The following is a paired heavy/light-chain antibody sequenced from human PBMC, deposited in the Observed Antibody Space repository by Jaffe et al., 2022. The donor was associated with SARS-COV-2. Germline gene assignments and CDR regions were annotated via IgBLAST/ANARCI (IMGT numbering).Light chain of an antibody. CDR2: TAS. J-gene: IGKJ1*01. CDR3: QQSYSTPRT. CDR1: QSIRSY. V-gene: IGKV1-39*01. Sequence: DIQMTQSPSSLSASVGDRVTITCRASQSIRSYLSWFQQKPEKAPKLLIYTASTLQSGVPSRFSGSGSETDFALTISSLQPEDFATYYCQQSYSTPRTFGQGTKVEF.
Heavy chain of an antibody. Sequence: QVQLQESGPGLVKPSETLSLTCTVSGYSISRNYYWGWIRQPPGKGLEWVGSISHSGGTFYNPSLNSRVTVSGDTSKNQFSLRLSSVTVADTAVYFCAAYTATNDVHYWGQGTLVTVSS. CDR2: ISHSGGT. CDR3: AAYTATNDVHY. D-gene: IGHD1-1*01. J-gene: IGHJ4*02. V-gene: IGHV4-38-2*02. CDR1: GYSISRNYY.